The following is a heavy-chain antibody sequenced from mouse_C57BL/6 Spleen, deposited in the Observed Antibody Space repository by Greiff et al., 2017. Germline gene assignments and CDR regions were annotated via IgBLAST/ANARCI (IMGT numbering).Heavy chain of an antibody. CDR3: TRDRPPYAMDD. CDR2: ISTGGDYI. J-gene: IGHJ4*01. CDR1: GFTFSSYA. V-gene: IGHV5-9-1*02. Sequence: EVQVVESGEGLVKPGGSLKLSCAASGFTFSSYAMSWVRQTPEKRLEWVAYISTGGDYIYYAPTVKGRFTIARDNARNTLDLQMSSLKAEDTAMYYSTRDRPPYAMDDWGKGTSVTVSS.